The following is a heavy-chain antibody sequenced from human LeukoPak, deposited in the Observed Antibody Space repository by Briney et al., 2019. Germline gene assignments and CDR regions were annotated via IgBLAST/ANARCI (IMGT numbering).Heavy chain of an antibody. D-gene: IGHD6-19*01. J-gene: IGHJ4*02. Sequence: MSSETLSLTCSVSDDSISSYYWNWIRQPAGKGLEWIGHVYTNRSTNYNPSLKSRVTMSVDTSKNQFSLKLNSVTAADTAVYYCARGSVGYSSAFDYWGQGTLVTVSS. CDR1: DDSISSYY. V-gene: IGHV4-4*07. CDR2: VYTNRST. CDR3: ARGSVGYSSAFDY.